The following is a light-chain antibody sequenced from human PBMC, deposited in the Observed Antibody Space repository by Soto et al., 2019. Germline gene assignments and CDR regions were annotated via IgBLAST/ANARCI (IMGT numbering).Light chain of an antibody. V-gene: IGKV1-8*01. Sequence: IQLTQSPSFLSASVGDRVTITCRASQGISSYLAWYQQTPGNAPKLLISAASTLQSGVSSRFSGSGSGKDFTLTISCLQSEDFANYYCQQYYSYPTVGQGTRLEIK. CDR2: AAS. CDR1: QGISSY. J-gene: IGKJ5*01. CDR3: QQYYSYPT.